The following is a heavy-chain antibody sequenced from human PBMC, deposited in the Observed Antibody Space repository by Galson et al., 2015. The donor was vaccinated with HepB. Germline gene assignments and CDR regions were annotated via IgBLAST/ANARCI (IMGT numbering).Heavy chain of an antibody. D-gene: IGHD1-26*01. CDR2: ISGSGGST. CDR3: AKDFAPSRWELLGRGYYFDY. V-gene: IGHV3-23*01. CDR1: GFTFSSYA. Sequence: SLRLSCAASGFTFSSYAMSWVRQAPGKGLEWVSAISGSGGSTYYADSMKGRFTISRDNSKNTLYLQMNSLRAEDTAVYYCAKDFAPSRWELLGRGYYFDYWGQGTLVTVSS. J-gene: IGHJ4*02.